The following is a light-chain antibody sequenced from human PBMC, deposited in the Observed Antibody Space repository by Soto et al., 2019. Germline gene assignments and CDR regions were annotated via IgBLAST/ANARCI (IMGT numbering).Light chain of an antibody. J-gene: IGLJ1*01. CDR3: SSYTSSRTLV. CDR2: EVT. Sequence: QSVLTQPASVSGSPGQSITISCTGTSNDVGDYQYVSWYQQHPGKAPKLMIYEVTSRPSGVSDRFSGSKSGNTASLTISGLQAEDEADYYCSSYTSSRTLVFGTGTKLTVL. V-gene: IGLV2-14*01. CDR1: SNDVGDYQY.